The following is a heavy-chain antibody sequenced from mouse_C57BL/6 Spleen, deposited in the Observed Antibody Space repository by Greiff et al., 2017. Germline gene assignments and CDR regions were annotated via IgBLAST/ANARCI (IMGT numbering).Heavy chain of an antibody. CDR1: GYAFSSSW. V-gene: IGHV1-82*01. CDR3: AREELGYFDY. D-gene: IGHD4-1*01. Sequence: VQLQQSGPELVKPGASVKISCKASGYAFSSSWMNWVKQRPGKGFEWIGRIYPGDGDTNYNGKFKGKATLTADKSSSTAYMQLSSLTSEDSAVYFCAREELGYFDYWGQGTTLTVSS. J-gene: IGHJ2*01. CDR2: IYPGDGDT.